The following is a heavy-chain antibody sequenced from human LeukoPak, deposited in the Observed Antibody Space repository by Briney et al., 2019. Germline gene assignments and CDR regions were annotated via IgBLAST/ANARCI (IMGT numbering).Heavy chain of an antibody. V-gene: IGHV5-51*01. CDR3: ASLYSGYGGGLGDGFDP. D-gene: IGHD5-12*01. Sequence: GESLKFSCKGSGFSFTSYWIGWVRQMPGKGLEWIGIIYPGDSDTRYSPSFQGQVTISADKSISTAYLQWSSLKASDTAMYYCASLYSGYGGGLGDGFDPWGQGTLVTVSS. CDR1: GFSFTSYW. CDR2: IYPGDSDT. J-gene: IGHJ5*02.